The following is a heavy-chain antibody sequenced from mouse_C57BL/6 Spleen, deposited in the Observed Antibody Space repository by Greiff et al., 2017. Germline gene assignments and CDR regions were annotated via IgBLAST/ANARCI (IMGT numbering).Heavy chain of an antibody. Sequence: EVKVVESGGDLVKPGGSLKLSCAASGFTFSSYGMSWVRQTPDKRLEWVATISSGGSYTYYPDSVKGRFTISRDNAKNTLYLQMSSLKSEDTAMYYWARHIYDGFYYAMDYWGQGTSVTVSS. J-gene: IGHJ4*01. V-gene: IGHV5-6*01. D-gene: IGHD2-3*01. CDR1: GFTFSSYG. CDR3: ARHIYDGFYYAMDY. CDR2: ISSGGSYT.